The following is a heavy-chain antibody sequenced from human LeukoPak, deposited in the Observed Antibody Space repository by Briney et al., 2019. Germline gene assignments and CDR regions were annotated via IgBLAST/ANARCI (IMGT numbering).Heavy chain of an antibody. CDR3: AKGGKWDVTPFDY. J-gene: IGHJ4*02. CDR2: ISYDGSNK. D-gene: IGHD1-26*01. CDR1: GFTFSSYA. V-gene: IGHV3-30-3*01. Sequence: GRSLRLSCAASGFTFSSYAMHWVRQAPGKGLEWVAVISYDGSNKYYADSVKGRFTISRDNSKNTLYLQVNSLRAEDTAVYYCAKGGKWDVTPFDYWGQGTLVTVSS.